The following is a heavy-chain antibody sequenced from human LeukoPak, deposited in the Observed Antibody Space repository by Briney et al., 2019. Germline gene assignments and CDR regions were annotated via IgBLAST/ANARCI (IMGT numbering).Heavy chain of an antibody. CDR3: AKDQAHRGSGFLAFDI. CDR1: GFTFSSYA. J-gene: IGHJ3*02. CDR2: ISGSGGST. V-gene: IGHV3-23*01. D-gene: IGHD3-10*01. Sequence: GGSLRLSCAASGFTFSSYAMSWVRQAPGKGLEWVSAISGSGGSTYYADSVKGRFTISRDNSKNTLYLQMNSLRAEDTAVYYCAKDQAHRGSGFLAFDIWGQGTMVTVSS.